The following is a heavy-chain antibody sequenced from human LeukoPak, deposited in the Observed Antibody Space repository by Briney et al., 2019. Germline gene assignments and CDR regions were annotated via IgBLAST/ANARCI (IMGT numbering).Heavy chain of an antibody. CDR1: GYTLTELS. D-gene: IGHD6-13*01. CDR2: FDPEDGET. CDR3: ATDIAAAGTQDYYYYGMDV. V-gene: IGHV1-24*01. J-gene: IGHJ6*02. Sequence: ASVKVSCKVSGYTLTELSMHWVRQAPGKGLEWMGGFDPEDGETIYAQKFQGRVTITEDTSTDTAYMELSSLRSEDTAVYYCATDIAAAGTQDYYYYGMDVWGQGTTVTVSS.